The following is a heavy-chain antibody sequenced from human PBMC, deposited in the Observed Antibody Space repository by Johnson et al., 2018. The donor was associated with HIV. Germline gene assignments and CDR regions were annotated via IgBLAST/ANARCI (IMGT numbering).Heavy chain of an antibody. CDR1: GFTFSSYA. Sequence: VQLLESGGGLVKPGRSLRLSCAASGFTFSSYAMSWVRQAPGKGLEWVSAISGSGGSTYYADSVKGRFTISRDNSKNTLDLQMNSLRAEDTAVYYCAKAVTGEGAFDIWGQGTMVTVSS. V-gene: IGHV3-23*01. CDR2: ISGSGGST. CDR3: AKAVTGEGAFDI. D-gene: IGHD7-27*01. J-gene: IGHJ3*02.